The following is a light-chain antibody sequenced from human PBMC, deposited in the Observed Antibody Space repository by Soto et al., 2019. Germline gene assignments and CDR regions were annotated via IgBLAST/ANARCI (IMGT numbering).Light chain of an antibody. CDR2: GAS. CDR1: QSVSSSY. J-gene: IGKJ1*01. Sequence: EIVLTQSPCTLSLSPGERATLSCRASQSVSSSYLGWYQQKPGQAPRLLIYGASNRATGIPDRFSGSGSGTDFTLTISRLEPEDFAVYYCQQYGSSGTFGQGTKVDIK. CDR3: QQYGSSGT. V-gene: IGKV3-20*01.